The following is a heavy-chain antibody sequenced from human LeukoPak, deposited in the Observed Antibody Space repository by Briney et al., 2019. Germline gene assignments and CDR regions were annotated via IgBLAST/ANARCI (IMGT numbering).Heavy chain of an antibody. D-gene: IGHD2-2*01. CDR3: ARAYTASSYCSSTSCYDTALSDY. J-gene: IGHJ4*02. CDR2: ISSSGSTI. CDR1: GFTFSDYY. V-gene: IGHV3-11*04. Sequence: GGSLRLSCAASGFTFSDYYMSWIRQAPGKGLEWVSYISSSGSTIYYADSVKGRFTISRDNSKNTLYLQMNSLRAEDTAVYYCARAYTASSYCSSTSCYDTALSDYWGQGTLVTVSS.